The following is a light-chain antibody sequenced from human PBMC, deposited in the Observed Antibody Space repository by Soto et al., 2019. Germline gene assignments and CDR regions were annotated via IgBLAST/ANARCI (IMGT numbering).Light chain of an antibody. CDR2: DAS. Sequence: EVVLTQSPATLSLSPGERATLSCRSSQSISSLAWYQQKPGQAPRLLIYDASNRATDIPARFSGGGSGTDFTLTISGLEPEDFAVYYCQQRGAFGQGTKVEI. CDR3: QQRGA. CDR1: QSISS. J-gene: IGKJ2*01. V-gene: IGKV3-11*01.